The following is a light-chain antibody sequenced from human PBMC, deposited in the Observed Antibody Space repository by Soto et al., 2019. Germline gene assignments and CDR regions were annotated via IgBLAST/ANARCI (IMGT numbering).Light chain of an antibody. CDR1: SSDVGAYDY. Sequence: QPVLTQPPSASGSPGQSVTISCTGTSSDVGAYDYVSWYQQHPGKAPKLLLYEVNKRPSGVPDRFSGSKSGNTASLTVSGLQAEDEADYYCSSYAGTNNWGVFGTGTKVTVL. V-gene: IGLV2-8*01. CDR3: SSYAGTNNWGV. CDR2: EVN. J-gene: IGLJ1*01.